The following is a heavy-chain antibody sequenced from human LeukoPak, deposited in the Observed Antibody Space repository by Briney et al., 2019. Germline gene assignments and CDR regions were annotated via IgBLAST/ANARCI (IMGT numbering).Heavy chain of an antibody. CDR1: GFSFSSYG. Sequence: GRSLRLSCAASGFSFSSYGMHWVRQAPGKGLEWVAAIWYDGSNKYYVDSVKGRFTISRDNSKNTLYLQMNSLRAEDTAVYYCAKDRGSGYHYFDYWGQGTLVTVSS. V-gene: IGHV3-33*06. CDR2: IWYDGSNK. CDR3: AKDRGSGYHYFDY. J-gene: IGHJ4*02. D-gene: IGHD3-22*01.